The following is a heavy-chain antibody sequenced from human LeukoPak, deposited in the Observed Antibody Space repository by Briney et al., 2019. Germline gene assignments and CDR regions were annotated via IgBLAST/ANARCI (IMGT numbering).Heavy chain of an antibody. V-gene: IGHV3-11*04. J-gene: IGHJ4*02. D-gene: IGHD6-19*01. CDR2: ISSSGSTI. CDR1: GFTFSDYY. CDR3: ARDSSDWYYFDY. Sequence: PGGSLRLSCAASGFTFSDYYMSWIRQAPGKGLEWVSYISSSGSTIYNADSVKGRFTISRDNAKNSLFLQMNSLRAEDTAVYYCARDSSDWYYFDYWGQGTLVTASS.